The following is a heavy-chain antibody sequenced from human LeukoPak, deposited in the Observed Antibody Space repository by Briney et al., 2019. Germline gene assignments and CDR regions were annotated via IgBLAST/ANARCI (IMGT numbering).Heavy chain of an antibody. Sequence: ASVKVSCKASGYTFTSYDINWVRQATGQGLEWMGWMNPNSGNTGYAQKFQGRVTMTRNTSISTAYMELSSLRSEDTAVYYCARSSREQWLIDYWGQGTLVTVSS. V-gene: IGHV1-8*01. J-gene: IGHJ4*02. CDR2: MNPNSGNT. CDR1: GYTFTSYD. CDR3: ARSSREQWLIDY. D-gene: IGHD6-19*01.